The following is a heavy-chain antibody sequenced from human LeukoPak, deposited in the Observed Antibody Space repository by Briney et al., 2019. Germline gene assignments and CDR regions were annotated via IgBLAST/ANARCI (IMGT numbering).Heavy chain of an antibody. CDR1: GFTFRRYW. CDR2: IKQDGSEQ. J-gene: IGHJ4*02. V-gene: IGHV3-7*03. D-gene: IGHD3-10*01. CDR3: ARGRGVDY. Sequence: PGGSLRLSCAASGFTFRRYWMSWVRQTPGKGLEWVANIKQDGSEQYYVDSVKGRFTISRDNAKDSLYLQMNSLRVEDTAVYYCARGRGVDYWGQGTLVTVSS.